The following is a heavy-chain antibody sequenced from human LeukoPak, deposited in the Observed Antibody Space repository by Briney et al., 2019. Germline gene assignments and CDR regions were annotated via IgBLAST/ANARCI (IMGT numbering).Heavy chain of an antibody. J-gene: IGHJ4*02. CDR1: GFTFSSYG. V-gene: IGHV3-33*01. D-gene: IGHD4-23*01. CDR2: IWYDGTNK. Sequence: PGGSLRLSCAASGFTFSSYGMHWVRQAPGKGLEWVAVIWYDGTNKNYAESVKGRFTISRDNATNTLYLQVNSLRAEDTAVYYCARDLRPRQPQAQRAGREAGGNSGTDYWGQGTLVTVSS. CDR3: ARDLRPRQPQAQRAGREAGGNSGTDY.